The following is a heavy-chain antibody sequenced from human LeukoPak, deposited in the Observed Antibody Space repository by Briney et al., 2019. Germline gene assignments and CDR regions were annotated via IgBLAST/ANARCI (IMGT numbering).Heavy chain of an antibody. Sequence: PGRSLRLSCTASGFTFGDYAMRWVRQAPGKGLEWVGFIRGKSYGGTTEYAASVKGRFTISRDDSKNIAYLQMNSLKTEDTAVYYCTKDLRPLTYYYGSGSYTFDCWGQGTLVTVSS. CDR3: TKDLRPLTYYYGSGSYTFDC. V-gene: IGHV3-49*04. J-gene: IGHJ4*02. CDR1: GFTFGDYA. CDR2: IRGKSYGGTT. D-gene: IGHD3-10*01.